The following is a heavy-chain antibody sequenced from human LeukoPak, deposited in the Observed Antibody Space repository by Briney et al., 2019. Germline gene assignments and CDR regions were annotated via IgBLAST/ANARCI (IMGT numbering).Heavy chain of an antibody. CDR3: ARVRAAAGLDY. Sequence: SETLSLTCTVSGGSVSSYYWSWIRQPPGKGLEWIGYIYYSGSTYYNPSLKSRVTISVDTSKNQFSLKLSSVTAADTAVYYCARVRAAAGLDYWGQGTLVTVSS. CDR1: GGSVSSYY. V-gene: IGHV4-30-4*01. J-gene: IGHJ4*02. CDR2: IYYSGST. D-gene: IGHD6-13*01.